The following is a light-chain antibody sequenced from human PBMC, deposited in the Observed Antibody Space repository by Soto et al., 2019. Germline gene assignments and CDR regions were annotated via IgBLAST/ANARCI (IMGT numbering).Light chain of an antibody. CDR3: TSYAGGNIFV. CDR2: EVS. Sequence: QSALTQPPSASGSPGQSVTISCTGTSSDIGSYNFVSWYQQHPGKAPKVMLYEVSNRPSGVPDRFSGSKSGNTASLTVSGVQADDEADYYCTSYAGGNIFVFGGGTKLTVL. V-gene: IGLV2-8*01. J-gene: IGLJ2*01. CDR1: SSDIGSYNF.